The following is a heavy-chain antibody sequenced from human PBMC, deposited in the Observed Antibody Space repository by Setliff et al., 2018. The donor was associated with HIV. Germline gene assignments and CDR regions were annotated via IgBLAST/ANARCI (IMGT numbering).Heavy chain of an antibody. Sequence: KTSETLSLTCAVSSYSISSGYYWGWIRQPPGKGLEWIGNIYHSGSTYYNPSLKSRVTISVDTSKSQFSLKLSSVTAADTAVYYCARVQVSGTYPIDYWGQGTLVTVSS. CDR1: SYSISSGYY. J-gene: IGHJ4*02. D-gene: IGHD3-10*01. CDR3: ARVQVSGTYPIDY. CDR2: IYHSGST. V-gene: IGHV4-38-2*01.